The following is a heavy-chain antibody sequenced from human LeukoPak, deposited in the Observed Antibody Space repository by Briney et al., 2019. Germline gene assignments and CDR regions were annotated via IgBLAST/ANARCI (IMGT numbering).Heavy chain of an antibody. CDR3: ARVYNSTSYDQWYFDP. CDR1: GGSLSNYY. CDR2: IYYSGST. J-gene: IGHJ2*01. V-gene: IGHV4-59*01. D-gene: IGHD6-13*01. Sequence: PSETLSLTCTVSGGSLSNYYWSWIREPPGKGLEWIGYIYYSGSTNYNPSLTSRVTISVDTSKNQFSLKLSSVTAADTAVYYCARVYNSTSYDQWYFDPWGRGTLVTVSS.